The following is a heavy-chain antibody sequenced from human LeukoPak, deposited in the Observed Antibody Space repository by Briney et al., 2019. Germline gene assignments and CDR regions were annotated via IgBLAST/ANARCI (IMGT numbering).Heavy chain of an antibody. CDR1: GFTFSSNS. D-gene: IGHD3-10*01. J-gene: IGHJ4*02. V-gene: IGHV3-21*01. CDR2: ISTSSSYI. Sequence: PGGSLRLSCAASGFTFSSNSMNWVRQAPEKGLEWVSSISTSSSYIYYADSVKGRFTISRDNAKNSLYLQMNSLRAEDTAVYYCARERYNYGPGEVDYWGQGTLVTVSS. CDR3: ARERYNYGPGEVDY.